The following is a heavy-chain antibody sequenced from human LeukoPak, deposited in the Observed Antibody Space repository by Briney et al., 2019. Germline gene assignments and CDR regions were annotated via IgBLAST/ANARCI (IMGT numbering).Heavy chain of an antibody. CDR1: GYTFTSYG. J-gene: IGHJ6*02. Sequence: VKVSCKASGYTFTSYGISWVRQAPGQGLEWMGWISAYNGNTNYAQKLQGRVTMTTDTSTSTAYMELRSLRSDDTAVYYCAREIVDRFFYYYGMDVWGQGTTVTVSS. CDR2: ISAYNGNT. CDR3: AREIVDRFFYYYGMDV. V-gene: IGHV1-18*01. D-gene: IGHD3-22*01.